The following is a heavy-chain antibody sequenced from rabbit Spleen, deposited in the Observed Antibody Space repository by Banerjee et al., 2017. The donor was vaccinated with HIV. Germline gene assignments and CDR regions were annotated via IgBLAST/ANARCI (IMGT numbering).Heavy chain of an antibody. D-gene: IGHD2-1*01. V-gene: IGHV1S45*01. J-gene: IGHJ4*01. Sequence: QEQLEESGGDLVKPEGSLTLTCTASGFSFDSDYVMGWVRQAPGKGLEWIACINTYTGRPVYASWTKGPFTISKTASTTVTLRMTRLTAADTATYFCVRDQAGDGDYGPYYLNLWGPGTLVTVS. CDR1: GFSFDSDYV. CDR3: VRDQAGDGDYGPYYLNL. CDR2: INTYTGRP.